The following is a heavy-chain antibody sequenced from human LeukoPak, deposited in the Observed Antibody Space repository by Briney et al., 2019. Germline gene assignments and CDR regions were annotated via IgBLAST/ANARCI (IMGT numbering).Heavy chain of an antibody. CDR1: GFTFSSYG. V-gene: IGHV3-23*01. Sequence: GTLRLSCAASGFTFSSYGMSWVHQAPGKGLEWVSAISGSGGSTYYADSVKGRFTISRDNSRNTLYLQMNSLRAEDTAVYYCARGPSGYHNTGGQGTLVTVSS. D-gene: IGHD5-12*01. CDR3: ARGPSGYHNT. J-gene: IGHJ4*02. CDR2: ISGSGGST.